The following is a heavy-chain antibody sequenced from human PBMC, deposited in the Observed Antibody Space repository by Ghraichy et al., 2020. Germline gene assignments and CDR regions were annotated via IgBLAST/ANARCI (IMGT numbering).Heavy chain of an antibody. CDR3: VADSPVPLAQIDY. J-gene: IGHJ4*02. CDR1: GFTFSSAW. V-gene: IGHV3-15*01. CDR2: FRAKTDGGTT. D-gene: IGHD2-2*01. Sequence: GGSLRLSCAASGFTFSSAWMSWVRQAPGKGLEWVGRFRAKTDGGTTEYAAPVKGRFTISRDDSKNTLYLQMNNLKTEDTAVYYCVADSPVPLAQIDYWGQGTLGTGSS.